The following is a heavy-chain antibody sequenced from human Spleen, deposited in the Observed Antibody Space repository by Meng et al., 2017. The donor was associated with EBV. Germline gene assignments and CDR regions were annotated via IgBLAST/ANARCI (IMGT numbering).Heavy chain of an antibody. CDR1: GGPFSSDA. V-gene: IGHV1-69*12. J-gene: IGHJ4*02. D-gene: IGHD3-10*01. CDR3: ASESGKGYTPDY. CDR2: LIPMFGAP. Sequence: QVRVVQAGAEVKRPGSPVKVACKTSGGPFSSDAISWVRQAPGQGLEWLGGLIPMFGAPNYAQKFQGRVTITADESTSTHYMELSSLRSEDTAVYYCASESGKGYTPDYWGQGTLVTV.